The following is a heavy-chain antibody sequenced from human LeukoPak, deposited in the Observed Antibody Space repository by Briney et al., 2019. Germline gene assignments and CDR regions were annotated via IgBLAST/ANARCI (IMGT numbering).Heavy chain of an antibody. J-gene: IGHJ4*02. CDR1: GYTFTSYA. CDR3: ASVDYGDY. V-gene: IGHV1-3*04. D-gene: IGHD4-17*01. CDR2: INTGNGNT. Sequence: ASVKVSCKASGYTFTSYAMHWVRQAPGQRLEWMGWINTGNGNTQYSQKFQGRVTFTRDTSANTAYMELSSLRSEDTAVYYCASVDYGDYWGQETLVTVSS.